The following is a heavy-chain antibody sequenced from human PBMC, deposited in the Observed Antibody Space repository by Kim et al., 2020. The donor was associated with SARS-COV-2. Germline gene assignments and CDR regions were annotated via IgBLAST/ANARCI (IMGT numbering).Heavy chain of an antibody. V-gene: IGHV3-23*01. D-gene: IGHD3-22*01. Sequence: GGSLRLSCAASGFTFSSYGMSWVRQAPGKGLEWVSAISGSGSNTYYTDSVKGRFTISRDISKNTLYLQMNGLRAEDTAVYFCAKLRYYDSSGYYYAFDY. CDR2: ISGSGSNT. J-gene: IGHJ4*01. CDR1: GFTFSSYG. CDR3: AKLRYYDSSGYYYAFDY.